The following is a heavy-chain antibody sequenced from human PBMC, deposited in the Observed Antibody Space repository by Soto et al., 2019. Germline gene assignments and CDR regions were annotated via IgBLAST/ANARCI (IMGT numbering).Heavy chain of an antibody. J-gene: IGHJ5*02. CDR1: GFTFSSYG. Sequence: GGSLRLSCAASGFTFSSYGMHWVRQAPGKGLEWVAVIWYDGSNKYYADSVKGRFTISRDNSKNTLYLQMNSLRAEDTAVYYWARGLYQIWFDPWGQGTLVTVSS. V-gene: IGHV3-33*01. CDR3: ARGLYQIWFDP. D-gene: IGHD2-2*01. CDR2: IWYDGSNK.